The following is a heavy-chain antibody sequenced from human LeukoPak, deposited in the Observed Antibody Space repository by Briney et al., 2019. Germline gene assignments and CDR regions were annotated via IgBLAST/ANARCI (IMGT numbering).Heavy chain of an antibody. Sequence: GGSLRLSCAASGFTFSRYWMSWVRQAPGKGLEWVSAITGSGGNTYYADSVKGRFTISRDNSKNTLYLQMNSLRAEDTAVYYCAKGIHQWLSDNDHWGQGTLVTVSS. J-gene: IGHJ4*02. V-gene: IGHV3-23*01. CDR1: GFTFSRYW. CDR2: ITGSGGNT. CDR3: AKGIHQWLSDNDH. D-gene: IGHD5-18*01.